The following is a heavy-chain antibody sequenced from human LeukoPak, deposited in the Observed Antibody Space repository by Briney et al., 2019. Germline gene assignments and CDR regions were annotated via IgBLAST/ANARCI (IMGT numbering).Heavy chain of an antibody. CDR1: EYTFTSYD. CDR2: MNPNSGNT. V-gene: IGHV1-8*01. CDR3: ARGYDYVWGSQSPHFDY. D-gene: IGHD3-16*01. Sequence: ASVKLSCKASEYTFTSYDINWVRQATGQGLEWMGWMNPNSGNTGYAQKFQGRVTMTRNTSISTAYMELSSLRSEDTAVYYCARGYDYVWGSQSPHFDYWGQGTLVTVSS. J-gene: IGHJ4*02.